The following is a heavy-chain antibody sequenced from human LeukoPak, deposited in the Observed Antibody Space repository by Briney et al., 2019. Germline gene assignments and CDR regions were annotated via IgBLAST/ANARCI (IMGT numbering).Heavy chain of an antibody. D-gene: IGHD6-13*01. V-gene: IGHV3-23*01. Sequence: GGSLRLSCAASGFTFSSYAMSWVRQAPGKGLEWVSAISGSGGSTYYADSVKGRFTISRDNAKNSLYLQMNSLRAEDTAVYYCARAMNGYPLDYWGQGTLVTVSS. CDR2: ISGSGGST. J-gene: IGHJ4*02. CDR1: GFTFSSYA. CDR3: ARAMNGYPLDY.